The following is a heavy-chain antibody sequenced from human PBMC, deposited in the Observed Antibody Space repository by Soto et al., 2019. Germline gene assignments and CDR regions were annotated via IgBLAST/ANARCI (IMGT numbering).Heavy chain of an antibody. V-gene: IGHV1-69*02. CDR2: IIPILGIA. Sequence: QVQLVQSGADVKKPGSSEKVSCKASGGTFSSYTISWVRKAPGQGLEWMGRIIPILGIANYAQKFQGRVTITADKSTSTAYMELSSLRSEDTAVYYCARGYGDYGVYWGQGTLVTVSS. J-gene: IGHJ4*02. D-gene: IGHD4-17*01. CDR3: ARGYGDYGVY. CDR1: GGTFSSYT.